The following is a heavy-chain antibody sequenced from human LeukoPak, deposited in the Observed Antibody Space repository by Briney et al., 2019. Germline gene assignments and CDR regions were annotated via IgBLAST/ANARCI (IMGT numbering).Heavy chain of an antibody. CDR2: ISGSGGST. Sequence: GGSLRLSCAASGFTFSSYGMSWVRQAPGKGLEWVSAISGSGGSTYYADSVKGRFTISRDNSKNTLYLQMNSLRAEDTAVYYCAKDRKRWLHRDFDYWGQGTLVTVSS. CDR3: AKDRKRWLHRDFDY. D-gene: IGHD5-24*01. J-gene: IGHJ4*02. V-gene: IGHV3-23*01. CDR1: GFTFSSYG.